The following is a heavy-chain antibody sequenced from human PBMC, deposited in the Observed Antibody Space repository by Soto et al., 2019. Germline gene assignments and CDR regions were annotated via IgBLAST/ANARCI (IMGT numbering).Heavy chain of an antibody. CDR1: GFTFSSYG. CDR2: ISYDGSNK. J-gene: IGHJ6*02. Sequence: GGSLRLSCAASGFTFSSYGMHWVRQAPGKGLEWVAVISYDGSNKYYADSVKGRFTISRDNSKNTLYLQMNSLRAEDTAVNYCAKSSADNYGMDVWGQGTTVTVSS. CDR3: AKSSADNYGMDV. D-gene: IGHD6-13*01. V-gene: IGHV3-30*18.